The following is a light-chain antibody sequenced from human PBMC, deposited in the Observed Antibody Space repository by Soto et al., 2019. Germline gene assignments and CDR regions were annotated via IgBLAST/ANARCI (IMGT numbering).Light chain of an antibody. V-gene: IGLV1-40*01. CDR2: GND. J-gene: IGLJ1*01. CDR1: SSNIGAGND. CDR3: QSYDSSLSTCV. Sequence: QSVLTQPPSVSGAPGQRVTISCSGSSSNIGAGNDVHWYQQFPGTAPKLLIHGNDNRPSGVPDRFSGSKSGTSASVAITGLQAEDEADYYCQSYDSSLSTCVFGTGTKVTVL.